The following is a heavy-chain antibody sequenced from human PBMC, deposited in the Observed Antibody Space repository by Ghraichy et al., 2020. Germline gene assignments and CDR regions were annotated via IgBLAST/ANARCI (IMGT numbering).Heavy chain of an antibody. Sequence: GGSLRLSCAASGFTFSSYNMNWVRQAPGKGLEWVSSISSSSIYIYYADSVKGRFTISRDNAKNSLYLQMNSLRAEDTAVYYCARDGGYYGSGNYYRDYYYGMDVWGQGTTVTVSS. V-gene: IGHV3-21*01. CDR2: ISSSSIYI. J-gene: IGHJ6*02. CDR3: ARDGGYYGSGNYYRDYYYGMDV. D-gene: IGHD3-10*01. CDR1: GFTFSSYN.